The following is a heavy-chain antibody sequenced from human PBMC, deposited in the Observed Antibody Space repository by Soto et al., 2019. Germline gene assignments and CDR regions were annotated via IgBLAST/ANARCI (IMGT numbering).Heavy chain of an antibody. CDR2: INHSGST. Sequence: QVQLQQWGAGLLKPSETLSLTCAVYGGSFSGYYWSWIRQPPGKGLEWIGEINHSGSTNYNPSLKSRVTISVDTAKNQFSLKLSSVTAADTAVYYGARERRDGILPWGQGTLVTVSS. CDR3: ARERRDGILP. D-gene: IGHD1-26*01. J-gene: IGHJ5*02. V-gene: IGHV4-34*01. CDR1: GGSFSGYY.